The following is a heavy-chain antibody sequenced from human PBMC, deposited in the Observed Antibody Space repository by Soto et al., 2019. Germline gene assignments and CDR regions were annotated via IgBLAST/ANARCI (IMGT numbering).Heavy chain of an antibody. CDR1: GGSLSGNY. CDR2: THHSGST. Sequence: QAQLQQWGTGLLKPSETLSLTCAVYGGSLSGNYWGWIRQPPGKGLEWIGETHHSGSTAYNPSLKSRVPISVDTSRNQFSLKLNSVTAADTAVYYCARTTAAIHLNYWSQGTLVTVSS. D-gene: IGHD2-21*02. V-gene: IGHV4-34*01. CDR3: ARTTAAIHLNY. J-gene: IGHJ4*02.